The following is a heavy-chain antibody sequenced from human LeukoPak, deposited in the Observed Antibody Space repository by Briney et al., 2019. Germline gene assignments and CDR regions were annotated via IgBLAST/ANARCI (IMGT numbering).Heavy chain of an antibody. Sequence: SETLSLTCTVSGGSISSSSYYWGWIRQPPGKGLEWIGSIYYSGSTYYNPSLKSRVTISVDTSKNQFSLKLSSVTAADTAIYYCARRGDGAWYVDYWGQGTLVTVSS. CDR2: IYYSGST. CDR3: ARRGDGAWYVDY. D-gene: IGHD6-19*01. V-gene: IGHV4-39*07. CDR1: GGSISSSSYY. J-gene: IGHJ4*02.